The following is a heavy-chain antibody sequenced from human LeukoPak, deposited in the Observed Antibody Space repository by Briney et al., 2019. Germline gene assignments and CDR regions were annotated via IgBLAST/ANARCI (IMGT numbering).Heavy chain of an antibody. Sequence: PGGSLRLSCAASGFTFSDYTMNWVRQAPGKGLEWVSSISSGGTYKYYADSVKGRFTISRDNAQNSLYLQMNSLRAEDTAVYYCARQVPAAIFFNLNDASDIWGQGTMVTVSS. CDR1: GFTFSDYT. D-gene: IGHD2-2*02. V-gene: IGHV3-21*01. CDR3: ARQVPAAIFFNLNDASDI. CDR2: ISSGGTYK. J-gene: IGHJ3*02.